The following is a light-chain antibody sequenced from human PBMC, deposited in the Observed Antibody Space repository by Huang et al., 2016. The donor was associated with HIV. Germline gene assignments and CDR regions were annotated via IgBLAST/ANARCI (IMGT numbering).Light chain of an antibody. J-gene: IGKJ3*01. CDR2: AAS. V-gene: IGKV1-8*01. CDR1: QDINNF. CDR3: QQYDIHPLT. Sequence: IRMTQSPSSLSASTGDRVTITCRANQDINNFLDWYQQRPGSVPKLLIYAASTLQSGVPSRYSGNGSVTDFTLTIGCLHSEDVATYYCQQYDIHPLTFGPGTRVDIK.